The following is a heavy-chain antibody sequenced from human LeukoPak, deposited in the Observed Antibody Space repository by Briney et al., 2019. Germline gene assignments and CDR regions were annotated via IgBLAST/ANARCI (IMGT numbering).Heavy chain of an antibody. CDR3: AKDSPTVTAAGRGYYYYYYMDV. CDR2: ISWNSGSI. Sequence: PGRSLRLSCAASGFTFDDYAMHWVRQAPGKGLEWVSGISWNSGSIGYADSVKGRFTISRDNAKNSLYLQMNSLRAEDTALYYCAKDSPTVTAAGRGYYYYYYMDVWGKGTTVTVSS. D-gene: IGHD6-13*01. J-gene: IGHJ6*03. CDR1: GFTFDDYA. V-gene: IGHV3-9*01.